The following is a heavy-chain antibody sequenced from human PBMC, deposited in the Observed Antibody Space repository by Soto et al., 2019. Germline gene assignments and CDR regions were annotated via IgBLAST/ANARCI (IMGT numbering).Heavy chain of an antibody. D-gene: IGHD1-1*01. CDR2: ISDRGDTT. Sequence: EVQLLESGGGLVQPGGSLRLSCAASGFTISSNAMYWVRQAPGTGLEWVSAISDRGDTTHYADSVTGRFTTSRDTSKNTLYLQLNTLRGDDTAVYYCAKDKPGTTSFDYWGQGTLVTFSS. CDR1: GFTISSNA. V-gene: IGHV3-23*01. J-gene: IGHJ4*02. CDR3: AKDKPGTTSFDY.